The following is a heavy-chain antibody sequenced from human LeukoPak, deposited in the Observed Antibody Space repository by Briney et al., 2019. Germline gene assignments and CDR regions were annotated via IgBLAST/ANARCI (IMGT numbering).Heavy chain of an antibody. CDR3: ARDAGQDIVVVPAAIRSYYYYYMDV. J-gene: IGHJ6*03. CDR1: GGSISSYY. CDR2: IYTSGST. Sequence: PSETLSLTCTVSGGSISSYYWSWIRQPAGKGLEWIGRIYTSGSTNYNPSLKSRVTISVDTSKNQFSLKLSSVTAADTAVYYCARDAGQDIVVVPAAIRSYYYYYMDVWGKGTTVTVSS. V-gene: IGHV4-4*07. D-gene: IGHD2-2*02.